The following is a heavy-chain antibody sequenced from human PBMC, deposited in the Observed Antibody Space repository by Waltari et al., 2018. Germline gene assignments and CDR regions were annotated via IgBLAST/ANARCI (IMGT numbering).Heavy chain of an antibody. J-gene: IGHJ5*02. CDR3: ASSNCGGDCYENNWFDP. Sequence: QVQLQQWGAGLLKPSETLSLTCAVYGGSFSGYYWSWIRQPPGKGLEWIGEFKHRGSTTSNPSLKRRVTRSVDTSRNQFSLKLSSVTAAETAVYYCASSNCGGDCYENNWFDPWGQGTLVTVSS. D-gene: IGHD2-21*02. CDR1: GGSFSGYY. CDR2: FKHRGST. V-gene: IGHV4-34*01.